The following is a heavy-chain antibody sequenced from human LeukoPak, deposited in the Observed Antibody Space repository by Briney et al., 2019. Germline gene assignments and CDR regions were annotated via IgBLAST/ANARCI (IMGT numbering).Heavy chain of an antibody. J-gene: IGHJ4*02. D-gene: IGHD6-19*01. CDR2: ISSSSSYI. CDR1: GFTFSSYS. V-gene: IGHV3-21*01. CDR3: ARDMPVASGVDY. Sequence: GGSLRLSCAASGFTFSSYSMNWVRQAPGKGLEWVSSISSSSSYIYYPDSVKSRFTISRDNAKTSLYLQMNSLRAEDTAVYYCARDMPVASGVDYWGQGTLVTVSS.